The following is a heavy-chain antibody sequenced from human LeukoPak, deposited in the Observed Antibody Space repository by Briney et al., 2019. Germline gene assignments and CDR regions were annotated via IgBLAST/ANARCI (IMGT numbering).Heavy chain of an antibody. D-gene: IGHD1-7*01. CDR3: ARDRGRYNWNYGILDY. J-gene: IGHJ4*02. CDR1: GYSISSGYY. CDR2: IYHSGST. Sequence: KSSETLSLTCTVSGYSISSGYYWGWIRQPPGKGLEWIGSIYHSGSTYYNPSLKSRVTISVDTSKNQFSLKLSSVTAADTAVYYCARDRGRYNWNYGILDYWGQGTLVTVSS. V-gene: IGHV4-38-2*02.